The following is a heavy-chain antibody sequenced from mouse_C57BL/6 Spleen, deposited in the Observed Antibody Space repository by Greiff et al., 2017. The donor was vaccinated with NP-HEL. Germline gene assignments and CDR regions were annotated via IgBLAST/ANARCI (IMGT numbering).Heavy chain of an antibody. J-gene: IGHJ2*01. CDR3: TTGDDDVDY. V-gene: IGHV14-4*01. CDR1: GFNIKDDY. D-gene: IGHD2-4*01. Sequence: VQLQQSGAELVRPGASVKLSCTASGFNIKDDYMHWVKQRPEQGLEWIGWIDPENGDTEYASKFQGKATITADTSSNTAYLQLSSLTSEDTAVYYCTTGDDDVDYWGQGTTLTFSS. CDR2: IDPENGDT.